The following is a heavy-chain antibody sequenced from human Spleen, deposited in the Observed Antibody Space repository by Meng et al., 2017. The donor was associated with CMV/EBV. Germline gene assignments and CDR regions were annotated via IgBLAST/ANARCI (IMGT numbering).Heavy chain of an antibody. Sequence: GGSLRLSCAASRFTFDDYAMHWVRQAPGKGLEWVSLISWDGHSAYYADSVKGRFTISRDNSKNSLYLQMNSLRTDDTALYYCTKNMHLGSGWYWPSPYGMDVWGQGTTVTVSS. CDR2: ISWDGHSA. J-gene: IGHJ6*02. CDR3: TKNMHLGSGWYWPSPYGMDV. CDR1: RFTFDDYA. D-gene: IGHD6-19*01. V-gene: IGHV3-43*01.